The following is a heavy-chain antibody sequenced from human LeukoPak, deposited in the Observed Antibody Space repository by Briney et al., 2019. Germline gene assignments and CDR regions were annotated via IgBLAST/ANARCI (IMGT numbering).Heavy chain of an antibody. CDR1: GYTFTCYY. CDR2: ISAYNGNT. V-gene: IGHV1-18*04. CDR3: ARVQSPKRDYLILVDYFDY. D-gene: IGHD2/OR15-2a*01. Sequence: ASVKVSCKASGYTFTCYYMHWVRQAPGQGLEWMGWISAYNGNTNYAQKLQGRVTMTTDTSTSTAYMELRSLRSDDTAVYYCARVQSPKRDYLILVDYFDYWGQGTLVTVSS. J-gene: IGHJ4*02.